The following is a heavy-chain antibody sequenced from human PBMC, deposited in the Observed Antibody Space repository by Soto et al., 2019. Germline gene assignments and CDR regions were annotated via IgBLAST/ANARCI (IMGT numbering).Heavy chain of an antibody. CDR3: ARESYYGSGATVVAY. J-gene: IGHJ4*02. CDR1: GGSISGYY. D-gene: IGHD3-10*01. Sequence: QVQLQESGPGLVRPSETLSLTCTVSGGSISGYYWSWIRQPPGKGLEWIGYIYYSGTTSYSPSLNSRVTMSVDTSKNQFSLKVNSVTAADTAVYYCARESYYGSGATVVAYWGQGTLVTVSS. V-gene: IGHV4-59*01. CDR2: IYYSGTT.